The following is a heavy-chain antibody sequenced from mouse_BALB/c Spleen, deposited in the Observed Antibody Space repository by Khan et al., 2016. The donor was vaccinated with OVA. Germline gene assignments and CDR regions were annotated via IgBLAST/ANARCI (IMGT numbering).Heavy chain of an antibody. J-gene: IGHJ2*01. CDR1: GFTFSSYV. V-gene: IGHV5-6-5*01. Sequence: EVELVESGGGSVKPGGSLKLSCVVSGFTFSSYVMSWVRQTPEKRLEWVASISSGGSTYYPDSVKGRFTISRDNARNIVYLQMSSLRSEDMAMYFCTREGYRYDEYYFDYWGQGTTLTVSS. CDR2: ISSGGST. CDR3: TREGYRYDEYYFDY. D-gene: IGHD2-14*01.